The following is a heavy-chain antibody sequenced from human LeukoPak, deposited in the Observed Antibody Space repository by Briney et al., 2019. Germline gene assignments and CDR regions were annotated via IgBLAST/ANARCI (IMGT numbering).Heavy chain of an antibody. CDR3: AKDRGYSGYDYNFDY. J-gene: IGHJ4*02. Sequence: GGSLRLSCAASGFTFSSYSMNWVRQAPGKGLEWVSSISSSSSYIYYADSVKGRFTISRDNSKNTLYLQMNSLRAEDTAVYYCAKDRGYSGYDYNFDYWGQGTLVTVSS. V-gene: IGHV3-21*04. CDR1: GFTFSSYS. CDR2: ISSSSSYI. D-gene: IGHD5-12*01.